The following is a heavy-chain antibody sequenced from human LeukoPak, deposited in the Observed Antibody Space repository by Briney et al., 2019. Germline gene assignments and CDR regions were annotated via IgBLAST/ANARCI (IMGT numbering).Heavy chain of an antibody. CDR1: GFTFSGSA. J-gene: IGHJ5*02. Sequence: GGSLRLFCAASGFTFSGSAMHWVRQASGKGLEWVGRIRSKANSYATAYAASVEGRFTISRDDSKNTAYLQMNSLKTEDTAVYYCTRHPDYGDYDWFDPWGQGTLVTVSS. CDR2: IRSKANSYAT. CDR3: TRHPDYGDYDWFDP. D-gene: IGHD4-17*01. V-gene: IGHV3-73*01.